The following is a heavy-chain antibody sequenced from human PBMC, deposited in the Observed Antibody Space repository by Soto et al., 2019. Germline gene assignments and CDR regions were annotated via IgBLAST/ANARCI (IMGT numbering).Heavy chain of an antibody. V-gene: IGHV3-21*01. CDR3: ARFFDSSGNYPCGMEV. J-gene: IGHJ6*02. D-gene: IGHD3-22*01. CDR2: ISTRGDYT. Sequence: EVQLVESGGGLVKPGGSLRLSCAASGFTFSSNGMNWVRQAPGKGLEWLSSISTRGDYTYYADSVKGRFTISRDNAKNLVDKEWNSLRAEDTALYYCARFFDSSGNYPCGMEVWGQGTPVT. CDR1: GFTFSSNG.